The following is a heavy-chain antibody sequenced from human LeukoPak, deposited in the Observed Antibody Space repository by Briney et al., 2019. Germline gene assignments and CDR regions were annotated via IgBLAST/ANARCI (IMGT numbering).Heavy chain of an antibody. CDR3: ARLGSYYYVSSASAAFDI. CDR2: INHSGST. CDR1: GGSFSGYY. D-gene: IGHD3-22*01. Sequence: SETLSPTCAVYGGSFSGYYWSWIRQPPGKGLELIGEINHSGSTNYNPSLKSRVTISVDTSKNQFSLKLSSVTAADTAVYYCARLGSYYYVSSASAAFDIWGQGTMVTVSS. V-gene: IGHV4-34*01. J-gene: IGHJ3*02.